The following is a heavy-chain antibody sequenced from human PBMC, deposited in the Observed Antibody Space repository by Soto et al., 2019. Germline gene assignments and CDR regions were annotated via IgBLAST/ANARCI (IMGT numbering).Heavy chain of an antibody. Sequence: ASVKVSCKASGYSFTSYYMHWVRRAPGQGLEWMGIINPSGGSTSYAQKFQGRVTMTRDTSTSTVYMELSSLRSEDTAVYYCARGGXXXDXWIGYYLFXDWXQGPRVXVPS. V-gene: IGHV1-46*03. CDR3: ARGGXXXDXWIGYYLFXD. CDR1: GYSFTSYY. CDR2: INPSGGST. D-gene: IGHD3-3*01. J-gene: IGHJ4*02.